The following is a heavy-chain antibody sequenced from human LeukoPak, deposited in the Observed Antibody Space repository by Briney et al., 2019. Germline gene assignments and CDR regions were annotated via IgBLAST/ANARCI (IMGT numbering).Heavy chain of an antibody. V-gene: IGHV3-53*01. Sequence: PGGSLRLSCAASGFTFSSFAMSWVRQAPGKGLEWVSVIYSGGSTYYAESVKGRFTISRDNSKNTLYLQMNSLRAEDTAVYYCAREVVVVGATGGGFDYWGQGTLVTVSS. CDR3: AREVVVVGATGGGFDY. J-gene: IGHJ4*02. CDR1: GFTFSSFA. CDR2: IYSGGST. D-gene: IGHD1-26*01.